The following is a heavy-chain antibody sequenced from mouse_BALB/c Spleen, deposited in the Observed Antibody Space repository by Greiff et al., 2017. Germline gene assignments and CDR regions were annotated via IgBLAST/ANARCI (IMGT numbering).Heavy chain of an antibody. V-gene: IGHV2-9-2*01. CDR1: GFSLTSYD. Sequence: VQLKESGPGLVAPSQSLSITCTVSGFSLTSYDISWIRQPPGKGLEWLGVIWTGGGTNYNSAFMSRLSISKDNSKSQVFLKMNSLQTDDTAIYYCVRDRGGTPCFAYWGQGTLVTVSA. D-gene: IGHD2-14*01. J-gene: IGHJ3*01. CDR3: VRDRGGTPCFAY. CDR2: IWTGGGT.